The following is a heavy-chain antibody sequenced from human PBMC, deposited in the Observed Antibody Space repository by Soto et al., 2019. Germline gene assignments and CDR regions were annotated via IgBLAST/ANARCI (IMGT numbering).Heavy chain of an antibody. J-gene: IGHJ4*02. CDR2: IYSGGYT. Sequence: EVQLVESGGGLIQPGGSLRLSCAVSGFTVSNNYMSWVRQAPGKGLEGVSVIYSGGYTAYGDSVKGRFTISRDNSKNTLYLQKTTASADATAVYYGGARPGGGGYWGQGTLVTVSS. CDR3: GARPGGGGY. V-gene: IGHV3-53*01. CDR1: GFTVSNNY. D-gene: IGHD3-10*01.